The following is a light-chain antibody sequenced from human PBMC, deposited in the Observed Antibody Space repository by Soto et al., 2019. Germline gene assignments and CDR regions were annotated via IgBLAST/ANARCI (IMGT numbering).Light chain of an antibody. CDR2: GAS. CDR3: QQYGSSPL. Sequence: EVVMTQSPATLSVSPGERATLSCRASETVATNLAWYQQKPGQAPRLLISGASTRAAGISDRFRGSGSGTEFKLTISSLRSEDSAVYYCQQYGSSPLFGQGTRLEIK. V-gene: IGKV3D-15*02. CDR1: ETVATN. J-gene: IGKJ5*01.